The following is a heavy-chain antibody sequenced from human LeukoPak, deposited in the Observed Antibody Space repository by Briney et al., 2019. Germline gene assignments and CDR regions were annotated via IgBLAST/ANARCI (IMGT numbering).Heavy chain of an antibody. D-gene: IGHD6-13*01. V-gene: IGHV4-39*07. J-gene: IGHJ5*02. Sequence: SETLSLTCTVSGNSISSGDNYWSWIRQPPGKGLEWIGEINHSGSTNYNPSLKSRVTISVDTSKNQFSLKLSSVTAADTAVYYCARAKRRSSSWIGGWFDPWGQGTLVTVSS. CDR2: INHSGST. CDR3: ARAKRRSSSWIGGWFDP. CDR1: GNSISSGDNY.